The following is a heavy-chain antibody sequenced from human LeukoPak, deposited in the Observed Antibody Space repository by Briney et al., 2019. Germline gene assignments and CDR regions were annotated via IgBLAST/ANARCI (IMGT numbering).Heavy chain of an antibody. Sequence: GGSLRLSCSASGFTLSSYAMHWVRQAPGKGLEYVSAISSNGGSTYYADSVKGRFTISRDNSKNTLYLQMSSLRAEDTAVYYCVKEGERYCSGGSCYSGAFDIWGQGTMVTVSS. CDR3: VKEGERYCSGGSCYSGAFDI. CDR2: ISSNGGST. CDR1: GFTLSSYA. V-gene: IGHV3-64D*06. D-gene: IGHD2-15*01. J-gene: IGHJ3*02.